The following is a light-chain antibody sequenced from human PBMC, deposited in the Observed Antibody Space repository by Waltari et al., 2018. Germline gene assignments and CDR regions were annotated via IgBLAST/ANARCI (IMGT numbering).Light chain of an antibody. V-gene: IGLV3-21*02. J-gene: IGLJ2*01. Sequence: SYVLTQPPSVSVAPGQTARITCGGNNIGGKSVHWYQLKPGQAPELVGYDDTDRPAGIPERVSGSNSGNTATLTISRVEAGDEADYYCQVWISGTDHPFGGGTKLTVL. CDR1: NIGGKS. CDR3: QVWISGTDHP. CDR2: DDT.